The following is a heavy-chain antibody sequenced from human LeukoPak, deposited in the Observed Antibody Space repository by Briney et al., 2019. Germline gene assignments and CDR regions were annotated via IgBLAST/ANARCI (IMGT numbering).Heavy chain of an antibody. V-gene: IGHV3-21*01. Sequence: GGSLRLSCAASGFTFSSYSMNWVRQAPGKGLEWVSPISSSSSYIYYADSVKGRFTISRDNAKNSLYLQMNSLRAEDTAVYYCARGRIVVVVAATQDGFDPWGQGTLVTVSS. CDR3: ARGRIVVVVAATQDGFDP. D-gene: IGHD2-15*01. CDR1: GFTFSSYS. CDR2: ISSSSSYI. J-gene: IGHJ5*02.